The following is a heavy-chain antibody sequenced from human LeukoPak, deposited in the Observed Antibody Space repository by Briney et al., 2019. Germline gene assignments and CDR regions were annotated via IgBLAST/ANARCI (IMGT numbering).Heavy chain of an antibody. V-gene: IGHV3-53*01. D-gene: IGHD1-14*01. CDR3: ARGVEPLAANTLAY. J-gene: IGHJ4*02. CDR1: GFTVITND. CDR2: LYSDGNT. Sequence: GGSLRLSCAASGFTVITNDMTWVRQAPGKGLEWVSVLYSDGNTNYADSVQGRFTISRDNSKNTLYLEMNSLSPDDTAVYYCARGVEPLAANTLAYWGQGTLVTVSS.